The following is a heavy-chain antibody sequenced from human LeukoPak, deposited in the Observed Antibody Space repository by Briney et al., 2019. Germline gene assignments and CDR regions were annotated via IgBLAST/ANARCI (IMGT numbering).Heavy chain of an antibody. V-gene: IGHV4-59*01. J-gene: IGHJ4*02. Sequence: SETLSLTCTVSGGSIRSYYWSWIRQPPGKGLEWVGYIFYSGTTDSNPSLKSRVTISVDTSKNQFSLKLSSVTAADTAVYYCARIGHEDYYFDYWGQGTLVTVSS. CDR1: GGSIRSYY. CDR3: ARIGHEDYYFDY. CDR2: IFYSGTT.